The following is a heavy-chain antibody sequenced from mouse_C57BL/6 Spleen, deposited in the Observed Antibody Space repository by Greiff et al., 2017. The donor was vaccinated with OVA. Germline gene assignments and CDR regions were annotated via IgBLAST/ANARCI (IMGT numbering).Heavy chain of an antibody. CDR3: ARRVLDYYAMDY. Sequence: VKLMESGAELAKPGASVKLSCKASGYTFTSYWMHWVKQRPGQGLEWIGYINPSSGYTKYNQKVKDKATLTADKSSSTAYMQLSRLTYEDSAVYYCARRVLDYYAMDYWGQGTSVTVSS. CDR2: INPSSGYT. V-gene: IGHV1-7*01. J-gene: IGHJ4*01. D-gene: IGHD1-1*01. CDR1: GYTFTSYW.